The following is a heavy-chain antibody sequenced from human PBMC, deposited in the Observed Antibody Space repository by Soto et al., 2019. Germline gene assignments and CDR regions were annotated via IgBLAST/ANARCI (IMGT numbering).Heavy chain of an antibody. CDR1: GQSPRRYY. J-gene: IGHJ4*02. CDR3: ARGVASSSRTSLIY. V-gene: IGHV4-59*01. D-gene: IGHD6-13*01. CDR2: IYYSGST. Sequence: SETLSITCTVAGQSPRRYYWCLIRQPPGKGLEWIGYIYYSGSTNYNPSLKSRVTMSIDTTKNQFSLKLSSVTAADTAIYYCARGVASSSRTSLIYWGQGALVTVS.